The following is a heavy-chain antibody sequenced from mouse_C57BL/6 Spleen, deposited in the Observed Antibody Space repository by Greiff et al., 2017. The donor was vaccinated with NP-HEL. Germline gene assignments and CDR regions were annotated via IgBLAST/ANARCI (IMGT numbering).Heavy chain of an antibody. CDR1: GYTFTSYW. CDR3: AKRRPPWYFDD. J-gene: IGHJ1*03. V-gene: IGHV1-50*01. Sequence: QVQLQQPGAELVKPGASVKLSCKASGYTFTSYWMQWVKQRPGQGLEWIGEIDPSDSYTNYNQKFKGKATLTVDTASSTAYMQLSSLTSEDAAVYYCAKRRPPWYFDDWGTGTTVTVSS. CDR2: IDPSDSYT.